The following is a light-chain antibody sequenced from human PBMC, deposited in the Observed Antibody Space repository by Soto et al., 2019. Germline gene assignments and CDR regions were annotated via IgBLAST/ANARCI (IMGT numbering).Light chain of an antibody. J-gene: IGLJ3*02. CDR2: AND. V-gene: IGLV1-47*03. CDR1: TSNIGSKF. CDR3: VAWDGTLSAWV. Sequence: QSVVTQPPSASGTPGQRVTISCSGSTSNIGSKFVYWYQQNPGTAPKLLIYANDQRPSGVPDRFSGSKSGTSASLAISGLWSEDEADYYCVAWDGTLSAWVFGGGTKLTVL.